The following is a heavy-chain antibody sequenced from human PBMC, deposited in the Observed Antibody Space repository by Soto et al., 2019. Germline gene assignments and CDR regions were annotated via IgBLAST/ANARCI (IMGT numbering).Heavy chain of an antibody. Sequence: SETLSLTCTVSGGSVSSNSYSWGWIRQSPGKGLEWIATIYASENTYYNPSLLSRVTISVDTSKNEFSLRLTSVTAADTGVYYCARGRLLWFGEPRRYYYYYGMDVWGQGTTVTVSS. CDR3: ARGRLLWFGEPRRYYYYYGMDV. J-gene: IGHJ6*02. CDR1: GGSVSSNSYS. D-gene: IGHD3-10*01. CDR2: IYASENT. V-gene: IGHV4-39*01.